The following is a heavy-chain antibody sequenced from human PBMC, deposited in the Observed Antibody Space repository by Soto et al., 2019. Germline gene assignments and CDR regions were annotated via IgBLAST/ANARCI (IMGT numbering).Heavy chain of an antibody. CDR2: IYYSGST. Sequence: SETLSLTCSVSGGSISSSSYYWGWIRQPPGKGLEWIGSIYYSGSTYYNPSLKSRVTISVDTSKNQFSLKLSSVTAADTAVYYCARIHDYGDYLPEYWGQGTLVTVSS. V-gene: IGHV4-39*01. D-gene: IGHD4-17*01. CDR3: ARIHDYGDYLPEY. CDR1: GGSISSSSYY. J-gene: IGHJ4*02.